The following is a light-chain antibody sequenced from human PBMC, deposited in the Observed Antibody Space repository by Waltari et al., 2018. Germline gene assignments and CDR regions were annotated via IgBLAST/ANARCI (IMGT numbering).Light chain of an antibody. CDR2: DAS. J-gene: IGKJ2*01. V-gene: IGKV3-11*01. CDR3: QQRSNWPPMYT. CDR1: QSVSSY. Sequence: EIVLTQSPATLSLSPGERATLSCRASQSVSSYLAWYQQKPGQAPRLLIYDASNRATGIPARFSGIVSGTYFTLTISSLEPEDFAVYYCQQRSNWPPMYTFGQGTKLEIK.